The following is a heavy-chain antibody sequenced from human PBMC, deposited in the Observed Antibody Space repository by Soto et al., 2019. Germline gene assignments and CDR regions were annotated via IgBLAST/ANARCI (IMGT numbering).Heavy chain of an antibody. Sequence: SETLSLTCTVSGGSISSYYWSWIRQPPGKGLEWIGYIYYSGSTNYNPSLKSRVTISVDTSKNQFSLKLSSVTAADTAVYYCARSVPLTGTKKYYFDYWGQGTLVTVSS. J-gene: IGHJ4*02. CDR3: ARSVPLTGTKKYYFDY. CDR2: IYYSGST. D-gene: IGHD1-7*01. V-gene: IGHV4-59*01. CDR1: GGSISSYY.